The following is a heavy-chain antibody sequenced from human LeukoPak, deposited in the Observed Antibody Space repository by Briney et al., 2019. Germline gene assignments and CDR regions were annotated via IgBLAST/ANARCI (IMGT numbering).Heavy chain of an antibody. CDR1: EFTFRNYS. Sequence: GGSLRLSCAASEFTFRNYSMTWIRQAPGKGLEWASTISGSGRSTYYADSVKGRFTISRDNSKNTLHLQMNSLRVEDTAIYYCAKGDYDDSSGCFDYWGQGTLVTVSS. D-gene: IGHD3-22*01. CDR2: ISGSGRST. V-gene: IGHV3-23*01. CDR3: AKGDYDDSSGCFDY. J-gene: IGHJ4*02.